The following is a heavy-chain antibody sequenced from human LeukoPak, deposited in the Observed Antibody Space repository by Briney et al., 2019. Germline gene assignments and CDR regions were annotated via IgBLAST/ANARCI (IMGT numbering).Heavy chain of an antibody. CDR1: GGSFSGYY. J-gene: IGHJ5*02. CDR2: INHSGST. V-gene: IGHV4-34*01. Sequence: SETLSLTCAVYGGSFSGYYWSWIRQPPGKGLEWIGEINHSGSTNYNPSLKSRVTISVDTSKNQFSLKLSSVTAADTAVYYCARDLLVRYFDPWGQGTLVTVSS. CDR3: ARDLLVRYFDP. D-gene: IGHD2-2*01.